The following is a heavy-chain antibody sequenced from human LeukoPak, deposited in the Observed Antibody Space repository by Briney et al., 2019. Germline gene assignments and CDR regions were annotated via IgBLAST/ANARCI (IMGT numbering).Heavy chain of an antibody. CDR2: ISYSGST. CDR3: AREAGYNYGQYYFDC. CDR1: GGSFSGYY. D-gene: IGHD5-18*01. V-gene: IGHV4-31*11. J-gene: IGHJ4*02. Sequence: PSETLSLTCAVYGGSFSGYYWSWIRQHPGKGLEWIGYISYSGSTYYNPSLKSRVTISVDTSENQFSLELSSVTAADTAVYYCAREAGYNYGQYYFDCWGQGTLVTVSS.